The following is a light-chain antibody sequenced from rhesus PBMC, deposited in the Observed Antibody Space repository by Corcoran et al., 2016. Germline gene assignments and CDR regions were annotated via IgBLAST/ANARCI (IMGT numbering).Light chain of an antibody. CDR1: QGISSW. V-gene: IGKV1-22*01. CDR2: KAS. CDR3: QQYSSRFT. Sequence: DIQMTQSPSSLSASVGDTVTITCRASQGISSWLAWYQQKPGKAPKLLIYKASRLQSGVPSRVSGSGSGTDFTLTISSLQSEDCATYYCQQYSSRFTFGPGTKLDIK. J-gene: IGKJ3*01.